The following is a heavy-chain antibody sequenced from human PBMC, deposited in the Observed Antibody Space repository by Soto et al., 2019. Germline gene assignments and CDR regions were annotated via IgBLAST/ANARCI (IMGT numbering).Heavy chain of an antibody. CDR3: ARDPAASSSTSCYTCYYYGMDV. J-gene: IGHJ6*02. D-gene: IGHD2-2*02. CDR1: GFTFSSYA. Sequence: GGSLRLSCAASGFTFSSYAMHWVRQSPGKGLEWVAVISYDGSNKYYADSVKGRFTISRDNSKNTLYLQMNSLRAEDTAVYYCARDPAASSSTSCYTCYYYGMDVWGQGTTVTVSS. V-gene: IGHV3-30-3*01. CDR2: ISYDGSNK.